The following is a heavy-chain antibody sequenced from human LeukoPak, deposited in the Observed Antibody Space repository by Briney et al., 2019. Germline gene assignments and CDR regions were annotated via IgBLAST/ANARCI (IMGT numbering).Heavy chain of an antibody. Sequence: VASVKVSCKASGYTFTSYYINWVRQAPGQGLEWMGGIIPIFGTANYAQKFQGRVTITADKSTSTAYMELSSLRSEDTAVYYCARVGRSSSWFAYYYYMDVWGKGTTVTVSS. CDR1: GYTFTSYY. D-gene: IGHD6-13*01. J-gene: IGHJ6*03. CDR3: ARVGRSSSWFAYYYYMDV. CDR2: IIPIFGTA. V-gene: IGHV1-69*06.